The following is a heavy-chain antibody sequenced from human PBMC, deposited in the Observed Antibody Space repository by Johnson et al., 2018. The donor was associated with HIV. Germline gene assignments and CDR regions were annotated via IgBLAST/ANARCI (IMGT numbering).Heavy chain of an antibody. Sequence: VQLVESGGGLVKPGGSLRVSCAASGFSFSDYYMTWIRQAPGKGLEWVSRINSDGSTTTYADSVKGRFTISRDNAKNTLYLQMNSLRAEDTAVYYCAKGGDYVWGSYRYPDAFDLWGQGTMVTVSS. V-gene: IGHV3-74*02. CDR1: GFSFSDYY. CDR3: AKGGDYVWGSYRYPDAFDL. CDR2: INSDGSTT. D-gene: IGHD3-16*02. J-gene: IGHJ3*01.